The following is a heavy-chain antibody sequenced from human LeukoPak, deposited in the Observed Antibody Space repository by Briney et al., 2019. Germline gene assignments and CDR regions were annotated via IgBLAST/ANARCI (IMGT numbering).Heavy chain of an antibody. D-gene: IGHD2-2*01. J-gene: IGHJ4*02. CDR2: IRSNANSYAT. V-gene: IGHV3-73*01. CDR1: GFTFSGSA. Sequence: GGSLRLSCAVSGFTFSGSAMHWVRPASGKGLEWVGRIRSNANSYATAYAASVKGRFTISRDDSKNTAYLQMNSLKIEDTAVYYCISRRDCTSTSCYVASDFDYWGQGTLVTVSS. CDR3: ISRRDCTSTSCYVASDFDY.